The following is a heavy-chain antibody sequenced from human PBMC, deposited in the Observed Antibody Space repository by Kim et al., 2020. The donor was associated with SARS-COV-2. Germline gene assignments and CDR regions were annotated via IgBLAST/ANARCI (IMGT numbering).Heavy chain of an antibody. V-gene: IGHV4-31*02. J-gene: IGHJ5*02. Sequence: NPSLKSRVTKSVDTSKNQFSLRLSSVTAADTAVYYCARDRHNWNYVSFDPWGQGTLVTVSS. D-gene: IGHD1-7*01. CDR3: ARDRHNWNYVSFDP.